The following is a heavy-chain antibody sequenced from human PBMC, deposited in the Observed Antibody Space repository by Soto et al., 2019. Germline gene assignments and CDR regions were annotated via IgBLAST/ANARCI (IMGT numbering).Heavy chain of an antibody. J-gene: IGHJ4*02. Sequence: QVQLVESGGGVVQPGRSLRLSCAASGFTFSSYAMHWVRQAPGKGLEWVAVISYDGSNKYYADSVKGRFTISRDNSKNTLYLQMNSLRAEDTAVYYCARSYGDAKPFDYWGQGTLVTVSS. CDR3: ARSYGDAKPFDY. CDR1: GFTFSSYA. D-gene: IGHD4-17*01. V-gene: IGHV3-30-3*01. CDR2: ISYDGSNK.